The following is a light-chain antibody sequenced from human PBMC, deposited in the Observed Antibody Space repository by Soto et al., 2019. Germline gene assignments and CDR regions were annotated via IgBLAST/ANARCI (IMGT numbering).Light chain of an antibody. CDR2: AVS. CDR1: RNIGGK. Sequence: EIVMTQSPATLSVPPGERATLFCRASRNIGGKLAWFQQKPGQAPTLLMYAVSTRAAGVPPRFSGSGSGTEFTLTISSRQSEDFAVYYCRQYDDKPQYTFGQGTKLEIK. CDR3: RQYDDKPQYT. J-gene: IGKJ2*01. V-gene: IGKV3-15*01.